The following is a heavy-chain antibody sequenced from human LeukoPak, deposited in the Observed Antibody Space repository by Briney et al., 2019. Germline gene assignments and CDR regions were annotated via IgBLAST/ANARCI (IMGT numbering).Heavy chain of an antibody. V-gene: IGHV1-69*01. J-gene: IGHJ3*02. CDR1: GGTFSSYA. Sequence: ASVKVSCKASGGTFSSYAISWVRQAPRQGLEWMGGIIPIFGTANYAQKFQGRVTITADESTSTAYMELSSLRSEDTAVYYCARDDGVSYDSSGYYLDAFDIWGQGTMVTVSS. CDR3: ARDDGVSYDSSGYYLDAFDI. D-gene: IGHD3-22*01. CDR2: IIPIFGTA.